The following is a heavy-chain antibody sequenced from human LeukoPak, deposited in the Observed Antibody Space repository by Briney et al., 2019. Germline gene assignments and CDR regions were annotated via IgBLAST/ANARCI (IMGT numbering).Heavy chain of an antibody. V-gene: IGHV4-38-2*01. CDR2: IYHSGST. CDR3: ARSDDSSGYYPYYFDY. J-gene: IGHJ4*02. CDR1: GYSISSGYY. D-gene: IGHD3-22*01. Sequence: PSETLSLTCAVSGYSISSGYYWGWIRQPPGKGLEWIGSIYHSGSTHYNPSLKSRVTISVDTSKNQFSLKLSSVTAADTAVYYCARSDDSSGYYPYYFDYWGQGTLVTVSS.